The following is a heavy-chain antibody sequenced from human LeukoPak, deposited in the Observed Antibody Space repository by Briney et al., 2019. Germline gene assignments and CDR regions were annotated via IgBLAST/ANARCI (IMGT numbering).Heavy chain of an antibody. V-gene: IGHV3-30*04. D-gene: IGHD2-21*02. CDR1: GFTFSSYA. Sequence: GRSLRLSCAASGFTFSSYAMHWVRQAPGKGLEWVAVISYDGSNKYYADSVKGRFTISRDNPKNTLYLQMNSLRAEDTAVYYCARVATWEVVTAILGDYYYMDVWGKGTTVTVSS. CDR3: ARVATWEVVTAILGDYYYMDV. J-gene: IGHJ6*03. CDR2: ISYDGSNK.